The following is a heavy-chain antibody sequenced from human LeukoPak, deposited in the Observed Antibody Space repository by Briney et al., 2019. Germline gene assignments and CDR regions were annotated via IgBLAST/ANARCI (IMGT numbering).Heavy chain of an antibody. D-gene: IGHD3-22*01. CDR1: GGSFSGYY. V-gene: IGHV4-34*01. CDR3: ARRITMIVVANRAFDI. CDR2: INHSGST. Sequence: PSETLSLTCAVYGGSFSGYYWSWIRQPPGKGLEWXGEINHSGSTNYNPSLKSRVTISVDTSKNQFSLKLSSVTATDTAVYYCARRITMIVVANRAFDIWGQGTMVTVSS. J-gene: IGHJ3*02.